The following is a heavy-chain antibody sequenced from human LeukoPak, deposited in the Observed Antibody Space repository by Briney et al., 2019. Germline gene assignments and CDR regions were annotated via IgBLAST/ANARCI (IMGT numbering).Heavy chain of an antibody. CDR2: IGISSGNT. D-gene: IGHD5-24*01. CDR1: GFTFSAYS. CDR3: ARDYKYAFDN. V-gene: IGHV3-48*01. Sequence: GGSLRLSCAASGFTFSAYSMNWVRQAPGKGLEWISYIGISSGNTKYAVSVKGRFTISGDKAKNSLYLQMNSLRVEDTAVYYCARDYKYAFDNWGQGTLVTVSS. J-gene: IGHJ4*02.